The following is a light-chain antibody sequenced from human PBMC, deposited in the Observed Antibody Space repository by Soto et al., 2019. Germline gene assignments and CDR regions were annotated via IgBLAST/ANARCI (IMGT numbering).Light chain of an antibody. J-gene: IGKJ2*02. V-gene: IGKV1-5*03. Sequence: DIQMTQSPSTLSASVGDRVTITCRASQSISNWLAWYQQKPGKAPNLLIYKASSLESGVPSRFSGCGSGTEFTLTISSLQPDDFATYYCQQYKSYGTFGQGTKLEIK. CDR3: QQYKSYGT. CDR1: QSISNW. CDR2: KAS.